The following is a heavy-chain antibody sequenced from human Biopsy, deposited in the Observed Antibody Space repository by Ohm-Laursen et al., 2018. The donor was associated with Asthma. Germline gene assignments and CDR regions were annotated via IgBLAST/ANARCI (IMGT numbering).Heavy chain of an antibody. Sequence: GSLRLSCAATGFTLSDYYMTWVRQAPGKGLEWVSYIDKSSSTIYYADSVKGRFTISRDNAKNSLYLQMNSLRAEDTAVYFCARLAYYDRSGTHYFDHWGQGTLVTVSS. CDR2: IDKSSSTI. J-gene: IGHJ4*02. V-gene: IGHV3-11*01. CDR3: ARLAYYDRSGTHYFDH. CDR1: GFTLSDYY. D-gene: IGHD3-22*01.